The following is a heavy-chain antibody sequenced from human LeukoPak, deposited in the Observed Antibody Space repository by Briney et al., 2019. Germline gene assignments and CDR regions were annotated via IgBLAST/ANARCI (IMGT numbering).Heavy chain of an antibody. CDR1: GFTFSSYE. CDR2: ISNGAGTI. J-gene: IGHJ6*02. D-gene: IGHD2-2*02. V-gene: IGHV3-48*03. CDR3: ARGLYLMDV. Sequence: GGSLRLSCAASGFTFSSYEMNWVRQAPGKGLEWVSFISNGAGTIYYADSVEGRFTISRDNAKNSLYLQMNSLRAEDTAVYYCARGLYLMDVWGQGTTVTVSS.